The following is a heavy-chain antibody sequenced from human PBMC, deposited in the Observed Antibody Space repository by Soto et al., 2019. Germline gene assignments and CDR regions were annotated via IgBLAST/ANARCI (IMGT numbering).Heavy chain of an antibody. CDR3: ARACLTGVLDY. CDR2: IGTAGDA. J-gene: IGHJ4*02. Sequence: EVQLVESGGGLVQPGGSLRLSCAASGFTFSSYDMHWVRQVTGKGLEWVSAIGTAGDAYYPNSVKGRFTISRENAKNSLYLQMNSLRAGETAVYYCARACLTGVLDYWGQGTLVTVSS. CDR1: GFTFSSYD. D-gene: IGHD3-10*01. V-gene: IGHV3-13*04.